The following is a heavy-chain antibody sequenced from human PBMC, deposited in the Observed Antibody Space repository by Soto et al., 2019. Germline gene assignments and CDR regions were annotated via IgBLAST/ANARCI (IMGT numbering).Heavy chain of an antibody. CDR3: ARHEHRFYGGYYFCSHMDA. CDR1: EYTFPTYW. V-gene: IGHV5-51*01. J-gene: IGHJ6*02. Sequence: GESLKITCQGSEYTFPTYWIAWVRQMPGKGLEWMGIIYPGDSDVRYSPSFQGRVIISADKSISTAFLQWSSLKASDTAMYYCARHEHRFYGGYYFCSHMDACGQGTSDTVSS. CDR2: IYPGDSDV. D-gene: IGHD4-17*01.